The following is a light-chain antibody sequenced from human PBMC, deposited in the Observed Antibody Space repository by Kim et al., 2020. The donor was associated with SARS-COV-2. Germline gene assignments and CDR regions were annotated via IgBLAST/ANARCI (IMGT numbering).Light chain of an antibody. CDR1: QSLLHRNGHIY. V-gene: IGKV2-28*01. J-gene: IGKJ1*01. Sequence: DIVVTQSPLSLPVTPGEPASISCRSSQSLLHRNGHIYLDWYLQKPGQSPQLLIYMGSNRASGVPDRFSGSGSGTDFTLIISRVEAEDVGVYYCMQSLQSRKFGQGTKVDIK. CDR2: MGS. CDR3: MQSLQSRK.